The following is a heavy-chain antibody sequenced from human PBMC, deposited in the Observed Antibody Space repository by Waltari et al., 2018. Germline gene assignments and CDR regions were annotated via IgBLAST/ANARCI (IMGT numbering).Heavy chain of an antibody. J-gene: IGHJ4*02. CDR1: GGSISSSSYY. D-gene: IGHD3-16*02. CDR3: ATPLYDYVWGSYRYRFDY. CDR2: IYYSGST. Sequence: QLQLQESGPGLVKPSETLSLTCTVSGGSISSSSYYWGWIRQPPGTGLEWIGSIYYSGSTYYNPSLKSRVTISVDTSKNQFSLKLSSVTAADTAVYYCATPLYDYVWGSYRYRFDYWGQGTLVTVSS. V-gene: IGHV4-39*01.